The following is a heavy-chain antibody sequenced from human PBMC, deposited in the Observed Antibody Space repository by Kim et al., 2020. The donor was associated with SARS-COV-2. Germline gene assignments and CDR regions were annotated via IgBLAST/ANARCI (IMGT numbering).Heavy chain of an antibody. D-gene: IGHD5-18*01. CDR3: ACGYNYEYHFDY. J-gene: IGHJ4*02. Sequence: SETLSLTCAASGDSLSGYYWSWIRQPPGKGLEWIGEINYSGNTNYNPSLKSRVTISVDTYKNQFSLNLSSLTAAATAVSYCACGYNYEYHFDYWGPG. CDR2: INYSGNT. CDR1: GDSLSGYY. V-gene: IGHV4-34*01.